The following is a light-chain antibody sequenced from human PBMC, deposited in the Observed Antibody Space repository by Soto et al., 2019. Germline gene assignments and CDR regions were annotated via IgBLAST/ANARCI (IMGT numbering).Light chain of an antibody. Sequence: QSALTQPRSVSGSPGQSVTISCTGTSSDVGGYNFVSWYQQYPGKAPKLIIYDVRKRPSGVPDRFSGSKSGNAASLTISGIQAQDQADYYCCSYAGTYTLWVFGGGTKVTV. CDR2: DVR. J-gene: IGLJ3*02. CDR1: SSDVGGYNF. V-gene: IGLV2-11*01. CDR3: CSYAGTYTLWV.